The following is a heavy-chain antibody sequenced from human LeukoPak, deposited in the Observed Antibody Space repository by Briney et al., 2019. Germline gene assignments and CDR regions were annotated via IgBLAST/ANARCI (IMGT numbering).Heavy chain of an antibody. CDR2: IYHSGST. CDR3: ARNSTSMAGICNWFDP. D-gene: IGHD6-19*01. V-gene: IGHV4-38-2*01. Sequence: SETLSLTCGVPGYSITSDCYWGWIRQPPGKGLEWIGSIYHSGSTYYNPSLQSRVTISVDTSKNQFSLKLNSVTAADTAVYYCARNSTSMAGICNWFDPWGQGTLVTVSS. CDR1: GYSITSDCY. J-gene: IGHJ5*02.